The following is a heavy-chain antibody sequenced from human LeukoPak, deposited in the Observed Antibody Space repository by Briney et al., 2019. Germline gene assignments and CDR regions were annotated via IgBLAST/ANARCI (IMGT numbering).Heavy chain of an antibody. CDR2: ISGGGDSR. CDR3: YDSFDI. D-gene: IGHD3-22*01. V-gene: IGHV3-23*01. Sequence: GGSLRLSCAPSGFTFSSHAMSWVRQAPEKGLEWVSAISGGGDSRYYADSVKGRFTISRDNSKNTLYLQMNSLRAEDTAVYYCYDSFDIWGQGTMVTVSS. J-gene: IGHJ3*02. CDR1: GFTFSSHA.